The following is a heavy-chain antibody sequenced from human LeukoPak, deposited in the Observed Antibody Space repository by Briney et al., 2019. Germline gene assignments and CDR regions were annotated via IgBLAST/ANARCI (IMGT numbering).Heavy chain of an antibody. CDR1: GFTLSSNW. J-gene: IGHJ4*02. Sequence: QPGESLKISCGASGFTLSSNWMSWVRQAPGRGLEWVASINQDGSTKYYVDSVKGRFTISRDNAKNSLYLQMNSLRVEDTAVYFCARWGQTSGWYYLDNWGQGTLVTVSS. D-gene: IGHD6-19*01. CDR2: INQDGSTK. CDR3: ARWGQTSGWYYLDN. V-gene: IGHV3-7*01.